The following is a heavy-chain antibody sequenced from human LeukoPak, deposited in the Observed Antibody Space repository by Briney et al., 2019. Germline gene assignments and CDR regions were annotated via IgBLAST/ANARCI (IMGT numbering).Heavy chain of an antibody. D-gene: IGHD6-6*01. J-gene: IGHJ4*02. Sequence: GGSLRLSCAASGFTFSVSAMYWVRQASWKGLEWVGRIRNKANNYATAYAASLKGRFTISRDDSKNTAYLQMNSLETEDTAMYYCTYTSSSGVVYWGQGTLVTVSS. CDR1: GFTFSVSA. V-gene: IGHV3-73*01. CDR3: TYTSSSGVVY. CDR2: IRNKANNYAT.